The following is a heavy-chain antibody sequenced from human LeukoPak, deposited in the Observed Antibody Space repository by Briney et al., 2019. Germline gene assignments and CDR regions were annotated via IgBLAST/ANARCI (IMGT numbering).Heavy chain of an antibody. D-gene: IGHD5-24*01. Sequence: GGSLRLSCAASGFTFSSYWMSWVRQAPGKGLEWVGFIRSKAYGGTTEYAASVKGRFTISRDDSKSIAYLQMNSLKTEDTAVYYCTRGDGYNSGHYWGQGTLVTVSS. V-gene: IGHV3-49*04. J-gene: IGHJ4*02. CDR3: TRGDGYNSGHY. CDR1: GFTFSSYW. CDR2: IRSKAYGGTT.